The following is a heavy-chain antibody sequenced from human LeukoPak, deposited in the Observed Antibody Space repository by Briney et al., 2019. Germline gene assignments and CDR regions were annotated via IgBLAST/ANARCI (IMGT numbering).Heavy chain of an antibody. J-gene: IGHJ5*02. D-gene: IGHD6-13*01. CDR3: AKGQQQLVRLNWFDP. Sequence: GGSLRLSCAASGFTFSSYAMSWVRQAPGKGLEWVSAISGSGGSTYYADSVKGRFTISRDNSKNTLHLQMNSLRAEDTAVYYCAKGQQQLVRLNWFDPWGQGTLVTVSS. CDR1: GFTFSSYA. CDR2: ISGSGGST. V-gene: IGHV3-23*01.